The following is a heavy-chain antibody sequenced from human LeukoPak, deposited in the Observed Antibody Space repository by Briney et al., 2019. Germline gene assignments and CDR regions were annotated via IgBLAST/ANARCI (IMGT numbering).Heavy chain of an antibody. V-gene: IGHV1-69*13. CDR1: GGTFSSYA. CDR3: ARSGYSANYYYYYYMDV. Sequence: ASVKVSCKASGGTFSSYAISWVRQAPGQGLEWMGGIIPIFGTANYAQKFQGRVTITADESTSTAYMELSSLRSEDTAVYYCARSGYSANYYYYYYMDVWGKGTTVTVSS. CDR2: IIPIFGTA. J-gene: IGHJ6*03. D-gene: IGHD3-3*01.